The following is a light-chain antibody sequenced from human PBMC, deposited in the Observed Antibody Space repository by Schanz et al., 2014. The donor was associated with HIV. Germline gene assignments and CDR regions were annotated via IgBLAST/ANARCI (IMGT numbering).Light chain of an antibody. V-gene: IGLV2-14*03. CDR1: SSDVGAYNY. Sequence: QSALTQPASVSGSPGQSITISCTGTSSDVGAYNYVSWYQQYPGKAPTLIIYDVSKRPSGVSNRFSGSKSGNTASLAISGLQAEDEADYYCSSYTSNNTVLFGGGTKLTVL. CDR2: DVS. J-gene: IGLJ2*01. CDR3: SSYTSNNTVL.